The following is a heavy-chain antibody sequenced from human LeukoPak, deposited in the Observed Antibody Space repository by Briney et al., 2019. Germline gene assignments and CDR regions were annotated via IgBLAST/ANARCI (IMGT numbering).Heavy chain of an antibody. V-gene: IGHV6-1*01. CDR3: ARESYDYVWGSSYYFDY. D-gene: IGHD3-16*01. CDR2: TYYRSKWYN. Sequence: QTLSLTCAISGDSVSSNSSAGNWIRQSPSRGLEWLGRTYYRSKWYNDYAVSVKSRITINPDTSKNQFSMQLNSVTPEDTAVYYCARESYDYVWGSSYYFDYWGQGTLVTVSS. J-gene: IGHJ4*02. CDR1: GDSVSSNSSA.